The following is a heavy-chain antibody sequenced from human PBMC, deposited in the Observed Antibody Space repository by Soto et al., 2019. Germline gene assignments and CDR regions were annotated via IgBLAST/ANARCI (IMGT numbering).Heavy chain of an antibody. Sequence: PSQTLSLTCAISGDSFSSNSAAWNWIRQSPSRGLEWLGRTYYRSKWYNDYAVSVKSRITINPDTSKNQFSLQLNSVTPEDTAVYYCASYSSSSTRSYYYYGMDVWGQGTTVTVSS. J-gene: IGHJ6*02. CDR2: TYYRSKWYN. V-gene: IGHV6-1*01. CDR3: ASYSSSSTRSYYYYGMDV. CDR1: GDSFSSNSAA. D-gene: IGHD6-6*01.